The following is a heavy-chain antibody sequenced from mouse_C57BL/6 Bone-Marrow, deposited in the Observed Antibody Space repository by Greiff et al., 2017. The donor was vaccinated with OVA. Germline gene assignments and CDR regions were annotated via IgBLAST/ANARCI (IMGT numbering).Heavy chain of an antibody. CDR3: AREIRIFYGSSVFDY. V-gene: IGHV1-69*01. CDR1: GYTFTSYW. Sequence: QVQLQQPGAELVMPGASVKLSCKASGYTFTSYWMHWVKQRPGQGLEWIGEIDPSDSYTNYNQKFKGKSTLTVDKSSSTAYMQLSSLTSEDSAVYYCAREIRIFYGSSVFDYWGQGTTLTVSS. J-gene: IGHJ2*01. D-gene: IGHD1-1*01. CDR2: IDPSDSYT.